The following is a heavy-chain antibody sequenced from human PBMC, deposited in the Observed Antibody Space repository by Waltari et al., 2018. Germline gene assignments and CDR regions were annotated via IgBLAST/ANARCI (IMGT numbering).Heavy chain of an antibody. V-gene: IGHV3-30*04. Sequence: QVHLLESGGGVVQPGNSLRLSCSASGFTFKNFAMHWVRQAPGKGLDWGAVISTDGSNDYYADSVKGRFTISRDNSQNVLYLQMSSLRPDDTATYYCARVHSTIFEVVTPAAWGQGTLVAVS. CDR1: GFTFKNFA. D-gene: IGHD3-3*02. CDR2: ISTDGSND. J-gene: IGHJ4*02. CDR3: ARVHSTIFEVVTPAA.